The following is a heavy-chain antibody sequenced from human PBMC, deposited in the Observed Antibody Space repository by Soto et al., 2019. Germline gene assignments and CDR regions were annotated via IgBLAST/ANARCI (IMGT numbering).Heavy chain of an antibody. CDR2: VSYDGSTT. J-gene: IGHJ4*02. CDR3: VRDGSHGHKDADY. D-gene: IGHD5-12*01. V-gene: IGHV3-30-3*01. Sequence: GGSLRLSCVASGFTFSRFSMHWARQAPGKGLEWVAVVSYDGSTTYYVDSVRGRFTISRDNSKKTLYLEMNSLRPEYTAVYYCVRDGSHGHKDADYWGQGTPVTVCS. CDR1: GFTFSRFS.